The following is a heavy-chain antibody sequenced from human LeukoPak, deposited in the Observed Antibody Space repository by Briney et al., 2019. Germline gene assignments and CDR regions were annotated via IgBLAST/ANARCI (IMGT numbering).Heavy chain of an antibody. J-gene: IGHJ2*01. Sequence: GGSLRLSCAASGFTFSSYDIHWVRQATGKGLEWVSGIGTAGGIYYPASSKKRFIISRGNAKNTLYLQMNSLRAGDTAVYYCARAAYSSTWYSRYFDLWGRGTLVTVSS. V-gene: IGHV3-13*01. CDR1: GFTFSSYD. D-gene: IGHD6-13*01. CDR3: ARAAYSSTWYSRYFDL. CDR2: IGTAGGI.